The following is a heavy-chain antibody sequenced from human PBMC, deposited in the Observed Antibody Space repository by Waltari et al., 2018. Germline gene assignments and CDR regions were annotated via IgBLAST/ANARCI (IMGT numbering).Heavy chain of an antibody. CDR3: ARDLTPGYPEGSFDY. J-gene: IGHJ4*02. CDR2: IIPIFGTA. CDR1: GGTFSSYA. D-gene: IGHD6-25*01. Sequence: QVQLVQSGVEVKKPGSSVKVSCKASGGTFSSYAISWVRQAPGQGLEWMGRIIPIFGTANYAQKFQGRVTITADKSTSTAYMELSSLRSEDMAVYYCARDLTPGYPEGSFDYWGQGTLVIVSS. V-gene: IGHV1-69*08.